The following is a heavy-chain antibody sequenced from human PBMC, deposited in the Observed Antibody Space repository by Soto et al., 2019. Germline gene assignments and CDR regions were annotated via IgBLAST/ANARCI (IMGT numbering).Heavy chain of an antibody. CDR2: IDPSDSYT. CDR3: ARDPYSSSFGYYYGMDV. CDR1: GYSFTSYW. Sequence: GESLKISCKGSGYSFTSYWISWVRQMPGKGLEWMGRIDPSDSYTNYSPSFQGHVTISADKSISTAYLQGSSLKASDTAMYYCARDPYSSSFGYYYGMDVWGQGTTVTVSS. D-gene: IGHD6-13*01. V-gene: IGHV5-10-1*01. J-gene: IGHJ6*02.